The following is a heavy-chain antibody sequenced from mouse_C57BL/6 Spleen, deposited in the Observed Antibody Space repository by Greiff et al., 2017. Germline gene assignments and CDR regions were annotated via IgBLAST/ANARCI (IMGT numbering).Heavy chain of an antibody. CDR2: ISGGGGNT. Sequence: EVQLVESGGGLVKPGGSLKLSCAASGFTFSSYTMSWVRQTPEKRLEWVATISGGGGNTYYPDSVKGRFTISRDNAKNTLYLQMSSLRSEDTALYYGARSMGSNYRYFDYWGQGTTLTVSS. CDR3: ARSMGSNYRYFDY. CDR1: GFTFSSYT. V-gene: IGHV5-9*01. J-gene: IGHJ2*01. D-gene: IGHD2-5*01.